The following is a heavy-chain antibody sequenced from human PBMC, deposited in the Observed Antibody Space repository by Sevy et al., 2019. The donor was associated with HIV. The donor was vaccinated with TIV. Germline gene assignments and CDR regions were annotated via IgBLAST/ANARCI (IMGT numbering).Heavy chain of an antibody. D-gene: IGHD3-22*01. CDR1: GASITSYY. J-gene: IGHJ2*01. CDR2: VYHSGTT. CDR3: ARVRRRPPVVDSNWYFDV. V-gene: IGHV4-59*12. Sequence: SETLSLTCAVSGASITSYYWNWIRQSPGKGLEWIAYVYHSGTTSYNPSLKSRVSISLDTSRKQFSLTLYSVTAADTAIYYCARVRRRPPVVDSNWYFDVWGRGTLLTVSS.